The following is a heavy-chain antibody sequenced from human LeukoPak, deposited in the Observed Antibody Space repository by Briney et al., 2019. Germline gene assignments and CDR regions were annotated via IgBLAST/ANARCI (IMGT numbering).Heavy chain of an antibody. Sequence: ASVKVSCKASGYTFTSYYIYWVRQAPGQGLEWMGIINPSGGSTSYAQKFQGRITMTRDTSTNTVYMELSSLRSEDTAVYYCARDRDHGSALFDYWGQGTLVTVSS. CDR2: INPSGGST. D-gene: IGHD3-10*01. CDR1: GYTFTSYY. V-gene: IGHV1-46*01. J-gene: IGHJ4*02. CDR3: ARDRDHGSALFDY.